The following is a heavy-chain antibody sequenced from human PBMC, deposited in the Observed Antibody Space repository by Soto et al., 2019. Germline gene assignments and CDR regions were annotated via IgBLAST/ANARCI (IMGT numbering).Heavy chain of an antibody. CDR1: GGTFSSYA. J-gene: IGHJ4*02. D-gene: IGHD6-6*01. V-gene: IGHV1-69*12. CDR3: ARDGGDMQQLVPDY. CDR2: IIPIFGTA. Sequence: QVQLVQSGAEVKKPGSSVKVSCKASGGTFSSYAISWVRQAPGQGLEWMGGIIPIFGTANYAQKFQGRVTXNAXEXKSTAYMELSSLRSEDTAVYYCARDGGDMQQLVPDYWGQGTLVTVSS.